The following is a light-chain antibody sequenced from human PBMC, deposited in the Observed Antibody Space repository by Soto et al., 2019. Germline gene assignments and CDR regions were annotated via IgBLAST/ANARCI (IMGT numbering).Light chain of an antibody. J-gene: IGKJ2*01. CDR2: GAS. CDR1: QSVSNT. CDR3: QQYDNWPYT. V-gene: IGKV3-15*01. Sequence: EIVMTQSPATLSVSPGERATLSCRASQSVSNTLAWYQQKPGQAPRLLMYGASIRATGIPARSSGGGSGTQFTLTISSLQSEDFAVYYCQQYDNWPYTVGQGTKVDIK.